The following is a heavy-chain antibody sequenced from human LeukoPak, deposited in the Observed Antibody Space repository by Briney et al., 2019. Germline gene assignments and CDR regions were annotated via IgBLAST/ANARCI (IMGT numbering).Heavy chain of an antibody. Sequence: GGALRLSCAASGFTFSTYNMNWVRQAPGKGLEGVSSITSGGGYTYYADSVKGRFTTSRDNAKNSLSLRLDSLRAEDTAVYYCARGHYDVLTSSYKWTPDYWGQGTLVTVSS. J-gene: IGHJ4*02. CDR2: ITSGGGYT. CDR3: ARGHYDVLTSSYKWTPDY. D-gene: IGHD3-9*01. CDR1: GFTFSTYN. V-gene: IGHV3-21*06.